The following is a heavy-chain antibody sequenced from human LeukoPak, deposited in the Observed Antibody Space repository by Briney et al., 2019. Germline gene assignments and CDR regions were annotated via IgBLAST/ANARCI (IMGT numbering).Heavy chain of an antibody. CDR3: ARARHYGSGSYYPFDC. J-gene: IGHJ4*02. V-gene: IGHV5-51*01. D-gene: IGHD3-10*01. CDR2: IYPGDSDT. Sequence: GESLKISCKGSGYSFNDYWVGWVRQMPGKGLEWMGIIYPGDSDTRYSPSFQGQVTISADKSISTAYLQWSSLKASDTAMYYCARARHYGSGSYYPFDCWGQGILVTVSS. CDR1: GYSFNDYW.